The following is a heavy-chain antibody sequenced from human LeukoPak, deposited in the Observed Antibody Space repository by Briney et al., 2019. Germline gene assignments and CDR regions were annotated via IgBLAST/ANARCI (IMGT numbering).Heavy chain of an antibody. Sequence: ASVKVSCKASGYTFTSYGISWVRQAPGQGLEWMGWIRAYNGNTNYAQKLQGRVTMTTDTSTSTAYIELRSLRSDDTAVYYCARTPILCSSTSCYRGLFDYWGQGTLVTVSS. J-gene: IGHJ4*02. CDR3: ARTPILCSSTSCYRGLFDY. D-gene: IGHD2-2*01. CDR2: IRAYNGNT. CDR1: GYTFTSYG. V-gene: IGHV1-18*01.